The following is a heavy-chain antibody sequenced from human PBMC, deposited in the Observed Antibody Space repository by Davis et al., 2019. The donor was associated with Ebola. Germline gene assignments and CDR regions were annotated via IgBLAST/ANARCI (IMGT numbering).Heavy chain of an antibody. CDR3: AKDTQYSGYDLVSDY. CDR1: GFTFSNYA. CDR2: ISGSGGSR. Sequence: GESLKISCVASGFTFSNYAMSWVRQAPGKGLEWVSAISGSGGSRHHADAVKGRFTISRDISKNTVYLQMNSLRAEDTAVYYCAKDTQYSGYDLVSDYWGQGTLVTVSS. V-gene: IGHV3-23*01. D-gene: IGHD5-12*01. J-gene: IGHJ4*02.